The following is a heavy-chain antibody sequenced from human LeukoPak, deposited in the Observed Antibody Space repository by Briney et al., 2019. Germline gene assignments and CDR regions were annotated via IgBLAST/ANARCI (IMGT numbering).Heavy chain of an antibody. CDR3: ARGLLWFGESSPDAFDI. Sequence: PSETLSLTCSVSGGPVTRYYWNWIRQSPGKGLEWIGYIHYSGSTSYNPSLSSRISMSVDESRSQFSLKLSSVTAADTAVYYCARGLLWFGESSPDAFDIWGQGTMVTVSS. J-gene: IGHJ3*02. V-gene: IGHV4-59*02. CDR2: IHYSGST. D-gene: IGHD3-10*01. CDR1: GGPVTRYY.